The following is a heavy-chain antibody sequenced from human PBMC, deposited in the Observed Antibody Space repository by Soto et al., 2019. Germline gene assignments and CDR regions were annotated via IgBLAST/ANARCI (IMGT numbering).Heavy chain of an antibody. Sequence: SETLSLTCSISGGSGGVYYWSWIRQSPGSGLEWVGHIFYGGDTKYNPSFKGRVTISEDTSKSQFSLELSSVTVADTAVYFCARAPQYSRGWNGGFDFWGHGSLVTVSS. V-gene: IGHV4-59*02. CDR3: ARAPQYSRGWNGGFDF. J-gene: IGHJ4*01. D-gene: IGHD1-1*01. CDR2: IFYGGDT. CDR1: GGSGGVYY.